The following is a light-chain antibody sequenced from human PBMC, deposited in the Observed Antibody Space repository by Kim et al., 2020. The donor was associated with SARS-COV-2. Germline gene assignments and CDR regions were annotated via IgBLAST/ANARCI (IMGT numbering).Light chain of an antibody. CDR2: GAS. J-gene: IGKJ3*01. V-gene: IGKV3-15*01. Sequence: EIVMTQSPATLSVSPGERDTLSCRASQSVSSNLAWYQQKPGQAPRLLIYGASTRATGIPARFSGSGSGTEFTLTISSLQSEDFAVYYCQQYNRRGFTFGPGTKVDIK. CDR3: QQYNRRGFT. CDR1: QSVSSN.